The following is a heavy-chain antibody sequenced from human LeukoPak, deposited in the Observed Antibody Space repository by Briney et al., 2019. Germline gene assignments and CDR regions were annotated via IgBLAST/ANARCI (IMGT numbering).Heavy chain of an antibody. Sequence: GRSLRLSCAASGFTFSSYAMHWVRQAPGKGLEWVAVISYDGSNKYYADSVKGRFTISRDNSKNTLYLQMNSLRAEDTAVYYCARAETDTAMVPPDYWGQGTLVTVPS. D-gene: IGHD5-18*01. CDR1: GFTFSSYA. J-gene: IGHJ4*02. CDR3: ARAETDTAMVPPDY. V-gene: IGHV3-30*04. CDR2: ISYDGSNK.